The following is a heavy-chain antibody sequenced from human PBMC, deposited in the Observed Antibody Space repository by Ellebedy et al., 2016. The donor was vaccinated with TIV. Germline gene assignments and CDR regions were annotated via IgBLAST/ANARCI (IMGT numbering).Heavy chain of an antibody. CDR1: GHSISSGYY. D-gene: IGHD6-13*01. CDR2: IYHSGSS. Sequence: MPSETLSLTCAVSGHSISSGYYWAWIRQPPGKGLEWIATIYHSGSSYYNPYLESRASISVHTSKNQFSLKLNSVTATDTAVYFCARVGWGSIWTGFDYWGQGTLVTVSS. V-gene: IGHV4-38-2*01. CDR3: ARVGWGSIWTGFDY. J-gene: IGHJ4*02.